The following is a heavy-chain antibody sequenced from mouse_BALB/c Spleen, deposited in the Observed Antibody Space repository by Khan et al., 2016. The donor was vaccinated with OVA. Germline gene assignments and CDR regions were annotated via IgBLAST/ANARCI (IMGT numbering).Heavy chain of an antibody. CDR2: INPHTGEP. CDR3: ARISSYRYADE. Sequence: QIQLVQSGPELKKPGETVKFSCKASGYTFTDSGMHWVKQAPGKGLKWIGWINPHTGEPTYAHDFKGRFVFSLETSASTAYLQISNLKTEDMTTYVCARISSYRYADEWGAGTTVTVSS. J-gene: IGHJ1*01. V-gene: IGHV9-1*02. D-gene: IGHD6-2*01. CDR1: GYTFTDSG.